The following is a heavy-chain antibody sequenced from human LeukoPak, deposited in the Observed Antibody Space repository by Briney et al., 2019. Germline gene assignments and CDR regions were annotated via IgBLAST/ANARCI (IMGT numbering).Heavy chain of an antibody. CDR1: GYTFTSYG. CDR3: ARDGKMYSSSWYPFSGFDP. Sequence: ASVKVSCKASGYTFTSYGISWVRQAPGQGLEWMGWISAYNGNTNYAQKLQGRVTMTTDTSTSTAYMELRSLRSDDTAVYYCARDGKMYSSSWYPFSGFDPWGQGTLVTVSS. J-gene: IGHJ5*02. CDR2: ISAYNGNT. D-gene: IGHD6-13*01. V-gene: IGHV1-18*01.